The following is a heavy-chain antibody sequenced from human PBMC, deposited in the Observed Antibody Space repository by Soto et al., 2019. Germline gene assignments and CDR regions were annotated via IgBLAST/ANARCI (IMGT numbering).Heavy chain of an antibody. J-gene: IGHJ3*02. CDR3: TTVLRWWLRRGAFDI. CDR2: IKSKTDGGTT. Sequence: GGSLRLSCAASGFTFSNAWMSWVRQAPGKGLEWVGRIKSKTDGGTTDYAAPVKGRFTISRDDSKNTLYLQMNSLKTEDTAVYYCTTVLRWWLRRGAFDIWGQGTMVTVSS. D-gene: IGHD5-12*01. CDR1: GFTFSNAW. V-gene: IGHV3-15*01.